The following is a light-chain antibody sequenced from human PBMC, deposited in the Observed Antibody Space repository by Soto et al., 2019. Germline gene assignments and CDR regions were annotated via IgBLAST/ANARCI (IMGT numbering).Light chain of an antibody. Sequence: QSALTQPPSVSGSPGXSITISCTGTSSDVGAYKSVFWYQQHPDKAPKLILYDVSYRPSGISDRFSGSKSGNTASLTISGLQAQDEADYYCSSYTSTSTYVFGTGPKLTVL. CDR1: SSDVGAYKS. J-gene: IGLJ1*01. CDR2: DVS. CDR3: SSYTSTSTYV. V-gene: IGLV2-14*03.